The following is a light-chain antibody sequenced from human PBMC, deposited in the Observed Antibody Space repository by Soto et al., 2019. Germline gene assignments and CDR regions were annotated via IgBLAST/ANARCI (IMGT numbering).Light chain of an antibody. CDR1: SSNVGDNA. Sequence: QSVLTQAPSVSEAPRQRVTISCSGSSSNVGDNAVNWHQQLPGKAPKLLIYYDDLLTSGVSGRFSGFKSGTSASLTISGLQSEDEGDYYCAAWDDSLNAWVFGGGTKLTVL. CDR3: AAWDDSLNAWV. V-gene: IGLV1-36*01. CDR2: YDD. J-gene: IGLJ3*02.